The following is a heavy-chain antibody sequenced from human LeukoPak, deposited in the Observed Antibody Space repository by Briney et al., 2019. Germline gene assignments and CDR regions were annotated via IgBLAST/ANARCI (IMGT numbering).Heavy chain of an antibody. CDR1: GYTFTGYF. J-gene: IGHJ4*02. D-gene: IGHD1-26*01. V-gene: IGHV1-46*01. CDR2: INPSDIST. Sequence: ASVKVSCKASGYTFTGYFIHWVRQAPGQGLEWMGIINPSDISTRYAQKFQGRVTMTRDTSTSTVYMELSSLRSEDTAVYYCARDLGELLRVFDYWGQGTLVTVSS. CDR3: ARDLGELLRVFDY.